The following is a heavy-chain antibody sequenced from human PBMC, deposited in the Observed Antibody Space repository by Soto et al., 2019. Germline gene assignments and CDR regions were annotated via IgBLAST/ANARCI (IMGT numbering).Heavy chain of an antibody. V-gene: IGHV5-51*01. J-gene: IGHJ3*02. CDR2: IYPGDSDT. CDR1: GDRFSILS. D-gene: IGHD4-17*01. CDR3: ASHDTTETSESYASDI. Sequence: GDRFSILSIGCTRTQPGKGLEWMGIIYPGDSDTRYSPSFQGQVTISADKSISTAYLQWSSLKASDTAMYYCASHDTTETSESYASDIWGQGTMVTGSS.